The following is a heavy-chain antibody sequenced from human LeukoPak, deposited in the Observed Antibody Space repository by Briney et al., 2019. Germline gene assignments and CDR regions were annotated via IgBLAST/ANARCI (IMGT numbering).Heavy chain of an antibody. CDR1: GFSFSSHL. CDR3: AKDQNYESSGYYGGFDY. Sequence: GGSLRLSCSASGFSFSSHLMHWVRQAPGEGLEWVSGISGSGGDTYYADSVKGRFTISRDNSKNTLNLQMNGLRAEDTALYYCAKDQNYESSGYYGGFDYWGRGTLVTVSS. D-gene: IGHD3-22*01. V-gene: IGHV3-23*01. J-gene: IGHJ4*02. CDR2: ISGSGGDT.